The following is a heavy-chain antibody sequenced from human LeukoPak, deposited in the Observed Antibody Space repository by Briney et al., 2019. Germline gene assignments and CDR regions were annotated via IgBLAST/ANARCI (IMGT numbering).Heavy chain of an antibody. CDR3: ARDLAVDTAMGDFDY. CDR1: GYTFTIYY. Sequence: VASVTVSCTASGYTFTIYYMHWVRQAPGQGLEWMGIINPSGGSTSYAQKFQGRVTMTRDTSTSTVYMELSSLRSEDTAVYYCARDLAVDTAMGDFDYWGQGTLVTVSS. CDR2: INPSGGST. J-gene: IGHJ4*02. D-gene: IGHD5-18*01. V-gene: IGHV1-46*01.